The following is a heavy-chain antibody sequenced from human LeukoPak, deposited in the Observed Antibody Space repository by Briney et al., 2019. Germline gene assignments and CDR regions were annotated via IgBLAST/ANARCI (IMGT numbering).Heavy chain of an antibody. CDR2: ISSNGGST. V-gene: IGHV3-64*01. Sequence: PGGSLRLSCAASGFTFSSYAMHWVRQAPGKGLEYVSAISSNGGSTHYANSVKGRFTISRDNSKNTLYLQMGSLRAEDMAVYYCARSVTMVRGVTSWNWFDPWGQGTLVTVSS. D-gene: IGHD3-10*01. CDR1: GFTFSSYA. J-gene: IGHJ5*02. CDR3: ARSVTMVRGVTSWNWFDP.